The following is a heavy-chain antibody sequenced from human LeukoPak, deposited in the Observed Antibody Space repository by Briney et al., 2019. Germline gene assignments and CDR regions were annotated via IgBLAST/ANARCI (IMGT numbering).Heavy chain of an antibody. V-gene: IGHV1-69*05. CDR3: ARGIDYYDSSPGDYYYYYMDV. J-gene: IGHJ6*03. CDR2: IIPIFGTA. D-gene: IGHD3-22*01. Sequence: SVKVSCKASGGTFSSYAISWVRQAPGQGLEWMGGIIPIFGTANYAQKFQGRVTITTDESTSTAYMELSSLRSEDTAVYYCARGIDYYDSSPGDYYYYYMDVWGKGTTVTVSS. CDR1: GGTFSSYA.